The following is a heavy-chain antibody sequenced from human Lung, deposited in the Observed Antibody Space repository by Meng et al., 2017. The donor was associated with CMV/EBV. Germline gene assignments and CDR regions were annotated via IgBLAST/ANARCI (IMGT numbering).Heavy chain of an antibody. D-gene: IGHD2-21*01. V-gene: IGHV3-7*01. CDR1: GFTFTTFW. Sequence: SCAASGFTFTTFWMTWVRQAPGKGLQWLANIKEDGSGQWYVDSVKGRFTISRDNAKQSVYLQMDSLRVEDTAVYYCVRYANSHYGMDVWGPRTTVTVAS. J-gene: IGHJ6*02. CDR3: VRYANSHYGMDV. CDR2: IKEDGSGQ.